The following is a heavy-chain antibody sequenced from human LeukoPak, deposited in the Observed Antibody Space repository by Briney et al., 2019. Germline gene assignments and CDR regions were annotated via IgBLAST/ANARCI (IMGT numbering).Heavy chain of an antibody. CDR3: TTKGLYYDILTDYYHDY. Sequence: GGSLRLSCAASGFTFSDAWMSWVRQAPGKGLEWVGRIKTKTDGGTTDYAAPVKGRFTISRDDSKTTLYLQMNSLKTEDTAVYYCTTKGLYYDILTDYYHDYWGQGTLVTVSS. CDR2: IKTKTDGGTT. V-gene: IGHV3-15*01. CDR1: GFTFSDAW. D-gene: IGHD3-9*01. J-gene: IGHJ4*02.